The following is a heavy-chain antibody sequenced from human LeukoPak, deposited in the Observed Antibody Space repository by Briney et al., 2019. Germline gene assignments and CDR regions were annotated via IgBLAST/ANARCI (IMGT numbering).Heavy chain of an antibody. Sequence: GGSLRLSCAASGFTFSSYWMSWVRQASGKGLEWVANIKQDGSEKYYVDSVKGRFTISRDNAKNSLYLQMNSLRAEDTAVYYCARDIRATVTTYWGGYFDYWGQGTLVTVSS. CDR1: GFTFSSYW. J-gene: IGHJ4*02. CDR2: IKQDGSEK. CDR3: ARDIRATVTTYWGGYFDY. D-gene: IGHD4-17*01. V-gene: IGHV3-7*01.